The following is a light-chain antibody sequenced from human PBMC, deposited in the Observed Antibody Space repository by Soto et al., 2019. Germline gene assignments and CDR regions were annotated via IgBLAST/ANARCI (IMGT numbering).Light chain of an antibody. J-gene: IGLJ2*01. CDR2: GNS. CDR1: SSNIGAGYH. CDR3: QAYDSSLSGVV. V-gene: IGLV1-40*01. Sequence: QSVLTQPPSVSGAPGQRVTISCSGSSSNIGAGYHVHWYQQLPGAAPKLLISGNSNRPSGVPDRFSGSKSDTSASLAITGLQAEDEADYYCQAYDSSLSGVVFGGGTQLTVL.